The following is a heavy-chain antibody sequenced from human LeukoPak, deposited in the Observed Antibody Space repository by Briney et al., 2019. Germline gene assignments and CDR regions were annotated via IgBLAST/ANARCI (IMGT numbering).Heavy chain of an antibody. CDR3: ARDWGPFDY. V-gene: IGHV3-30-3*01. CDR1: GFTFSSYA. J-gene: IGHJ4*02. Sequence: GGSLRLSCAASGFTFSSYAMHWVRQAPGKGLEWVAVKSYDGSNKYYADSVKGRFTISRDNSKNTLYLQMNSLRAEDTAVYYCARDWGPFDYWGQGTLVTVSS. D-gene: IGHD3-16*01. CDR2: KSYDGSNK.